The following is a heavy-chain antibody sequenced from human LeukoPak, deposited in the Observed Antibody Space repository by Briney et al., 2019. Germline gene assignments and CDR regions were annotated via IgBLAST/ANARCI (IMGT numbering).Heavy chain of an antibody. CDR3: ARDRIQLWSHDY. CDR2: ISNDGIRK. Sequence: GGSLRLSCAASGFTFSRSAMHWVRQPPGKGLEWVAVISNDGIRKFHADSVKGRFTISRDNSKNTLYLQMDSLKTGDTAVYYCARDRIQLWSHDYWGQGTLVTVSS. D-gene: IGHD5-18*01. V-gene: IGHV3-30-3*01. CDR1: GFTFSRSA. J-gene: IGHJ4*02.